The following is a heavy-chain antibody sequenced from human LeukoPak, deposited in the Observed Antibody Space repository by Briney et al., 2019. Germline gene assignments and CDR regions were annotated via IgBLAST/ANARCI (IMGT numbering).Heavy chain of an antibody. D-gene: IGHD5-24*01. J-gene: IGHJ3*02. CDR3: ARIRDGYNDAYDI. V-gene: IGHV1-8*03. CDR1: GYTFTSYD. Sequence: ASVKVSCKASGYTFTSYDINWVRQATGQGLEWMGWMNPNSGNTGYAQKFQGRVTITRNTSISTAYMELSSLRSEDTAAYYCARIRDGYNDAYDIWGQGTMVTVPS. CDR2: MNPNSGNT.